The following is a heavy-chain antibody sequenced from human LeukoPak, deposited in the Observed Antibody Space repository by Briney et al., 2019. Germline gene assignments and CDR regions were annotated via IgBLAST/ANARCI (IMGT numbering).Heavy chain of an antibody. CDR1: GGTFSSYA. J-gene: IGHJ6*02. D-gene: IGHD2-2*01. V-gene: IGHV1-69*13. CDR3: ARGVPAAMGFYGMDV. Sequence: GASVKVSCKASGGTFSSYAISWVRQAPGQGLEWMGGIIPIFGTANYAQKFQGRVTITADESTSTAYMELSSLRSEDTAVYYCARGVPAAMGFYGMDVWGQGTTVTVSS. CDR2: IIPIFGTA.